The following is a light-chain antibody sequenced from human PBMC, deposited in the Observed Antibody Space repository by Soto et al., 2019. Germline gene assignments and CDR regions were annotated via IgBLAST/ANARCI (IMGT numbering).Light chain of an antibody. CDR2: GAS. Sequence: EIVMTQSPATLSVSPGERATLSCRASQSVSSNLAWYQQKPGQAPRLLIYGASTRATGIPARFSGSGSGTEFTLTISRLQSEDFAVYYCQQYNNWPPGWTFGQGTKVEIK. V-gene: IGKV3-15*01. J-gene: IGKJ1*01. CDR3: QQYNNWPPGWT. CDR1: QSVSSN.